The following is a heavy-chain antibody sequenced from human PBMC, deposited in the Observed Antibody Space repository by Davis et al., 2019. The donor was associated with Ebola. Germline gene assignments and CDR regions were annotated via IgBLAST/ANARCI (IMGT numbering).Heavy chain of an antibody. CDR1: GFTFSSYW. Sequence: GESLKIPCAASGFTFSSYWMSWVRQAPGKGLEWVANIKQDGSEKYYVDSVKGRFTISRDNAKNSLYLQMNSLRAEDTAVYYCLIGSDYWGQGTLVTVSS. V-gene: IGHV3-7*01. J-gene: IGHJ4*02. D-gene: IGHD3-16*01. CDR2: IKQDGSEK. CDR3: LIGSDY.